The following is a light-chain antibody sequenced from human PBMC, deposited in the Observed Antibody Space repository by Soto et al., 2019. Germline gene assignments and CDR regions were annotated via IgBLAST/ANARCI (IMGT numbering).Light chain of an antibody. CDR3: QQRSNWPT. Sequence: EIVLTQSPATLSLSPGERATLSCRASQRVSSYLAWYKQKPGQAPRLLIYDASKKATGIPAMFSGSGSGTDFIFTISSLEPEDFAVYYCQQRSNWPTFGQGTKVDIK. CDR2: DAS. CDR1: QRVSSY. V-gene: IGKV3-11*01. J-gene: IGKJ1*01.